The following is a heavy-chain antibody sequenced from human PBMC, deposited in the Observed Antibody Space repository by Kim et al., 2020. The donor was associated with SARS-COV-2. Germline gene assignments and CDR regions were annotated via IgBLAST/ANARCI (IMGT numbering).Heavy chain of an antibody. CDR3: ARGDCSGGSCYATGDY. D-gene: IGHD2-15*01. V-gene: IGHV1-2*06. J-gene: IGHJ4*02. CDR1: GYTFTGYY. Sequence: ASVKVSCKASGYTFTGYYMHWARQAPGQGLEWMGRINPNSGGTNYAQKFQGRVTMTRDTSISTAYMELSRLRSDDTAVYYCARGDCSGGSCYATGDYWGQGTLVTVSS. CDR2: INPNSGGT.